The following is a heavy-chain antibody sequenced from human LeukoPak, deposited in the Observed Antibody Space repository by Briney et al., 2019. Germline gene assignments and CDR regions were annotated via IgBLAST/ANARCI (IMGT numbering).Heavy chain of an antibody. CDR2: ISGSGGST. V-gene: IGHV3-23*01. D-gene: IGHD3-3*01. J-gene: IGHJ4*02. CDR1: GFTFSSYA. CDR3: AKGYDFWSGYPAY. Sequence: QTGGSLRLSCAASGFTFSSYAMSWVRQAPGKGLEWVSAISGSGGSTYYADSVKGRFTISRDNSKNTLYLQMNSLRAEDTAVYYCAKGYDFWSGYPAYWGQGTLVTVSS.